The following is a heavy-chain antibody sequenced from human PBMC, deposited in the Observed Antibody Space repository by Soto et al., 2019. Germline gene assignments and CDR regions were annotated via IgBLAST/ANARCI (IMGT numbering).Heavy chain of an antibody. J-gene: IGHJ4*02. D-gene: IGHD4-17*01. CDR3: ARQTWYGGALNY. Sequence: SETLSLTCTVSGGSISTYYWNWIRQPPGEGLEWIGYIYYSGSINYNPSLKSRVTISVDTSKNQFSLKLSSVTAADTAVYYCARQTWYGGALNYWGQGTLVTVSS. V-gene: IGHV4-59*08. CDR2: IYYSGSI. CDR1: GGSISTYY.